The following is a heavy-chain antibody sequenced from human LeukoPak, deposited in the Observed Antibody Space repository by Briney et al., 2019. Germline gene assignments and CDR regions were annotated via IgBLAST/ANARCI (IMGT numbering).Heavy chain of an antibody. V-gene: IGHV3-23*01. J-gene: IGHJ4*02. Sequence: GGSLRLSCAASGFTFSSYWMSWVRQAPGKGLEWVSAISGSGGSTYYADSVKGRFTISRDNSKNTLYLQMNSLRTEDTAVYYCAKDEIAAAGHFDYWGQGTLVTVSS. CDR3: AKDEIAAAGHFDY. D-gene: IGHD6-13*01. CDR2: ISGSGGST. CDR1: GFTFSSYW.